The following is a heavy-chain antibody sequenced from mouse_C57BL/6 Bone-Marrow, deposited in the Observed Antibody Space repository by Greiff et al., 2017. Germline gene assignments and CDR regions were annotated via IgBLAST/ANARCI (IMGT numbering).Heavy chain of an antibody. D-gene: IGHD1-1*01. V-gene: IGHV1-26*01. Sequence: EVQLQQSGPELVKPGASVRISCKASGYTFPDYYMNWVQQRHGKSLEWIGDLNPNNGGTSYNQKFKGKATLTVDKSSSTAYMELRSLTSEDSAVYYCARRERTVVAGNYFDYWGQGTTLTVSS. CDR3: ARRERTVVAGNYFDY. J-gene: IGHJ2*01. CDR1: GYTFPDYY. CDR2: LNPNNGGT.